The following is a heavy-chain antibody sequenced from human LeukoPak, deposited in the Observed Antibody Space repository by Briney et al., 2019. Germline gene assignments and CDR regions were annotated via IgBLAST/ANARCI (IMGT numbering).Heavy chain of an antibody. V-gene: IGHV3-74*01. D-gene: IGHD4-17*01. Sequence: GGSLRLSCAVSGFTFSSYWTHWVRQAPGKGLLWVSRINSDGSSTSYADSVKGRFTISRDNAKNTLYLQMNSLRAEDTAVYYCARSTTHPYYYYMDVWGKGTTVTISS. J-gene: IGHJ6*03. CDR1: GFTFSSYW. CDR3: ARSTTHPYYYYMDV. CDR2: INSDGSST.